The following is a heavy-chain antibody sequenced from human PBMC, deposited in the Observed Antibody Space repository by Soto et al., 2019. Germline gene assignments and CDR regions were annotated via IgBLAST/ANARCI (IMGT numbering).Heavy chain of an antibody. V-gene: IGHV3-33*01. Sequence: GGSLRLSCAASGFTFSSYGMHWVRQAPGKGLEWVAVIWYDGSNKYYADSVKGRFTISRDNSKNTLYLQMNSLRAEDTAVYYCARGIKDIVVVVANYYYYMDVWGKGTTVTVSS. J-gene: IGHJ6*03. CDR1: GFTFSSYG. D-gene: IGHD2-15*01. CDR3: ARGIKDIVVVVANYYYYMDV. CDR2: IWYDGSNK.